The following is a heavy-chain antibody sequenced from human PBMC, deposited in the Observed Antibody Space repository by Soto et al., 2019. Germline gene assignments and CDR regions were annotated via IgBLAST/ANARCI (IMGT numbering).Heavy chain of an antibody. J-gene: IGHJ4*02. Sequence: QVQLQESGPGLVKPSQTLSLTCTVSGGSIGSGGYYWSWIRQHPGKGLEWIGYIYYTGSTYYNPSLKSRVTISVDTSKNQFSLKLSSVTIADTAVYYCATLYMVRGVRTFDYWGQGTLVTVSS. CDR1: GGSIGSGGYY. CDR3: ATLYMVRGVRTFDY. V-gene: IGHV4-31*03. D-gene: IGHD3-10*01. CDR2: IYYTGST.